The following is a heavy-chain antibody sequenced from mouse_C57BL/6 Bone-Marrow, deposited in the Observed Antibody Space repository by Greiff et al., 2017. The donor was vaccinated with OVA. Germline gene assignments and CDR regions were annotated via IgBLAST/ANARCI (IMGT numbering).Heavy chain of an antibody. CDR1: GFTFSSYG. V-gene: IGHV5-6*02. CDR3: ARHPY. CDR2: ISSGGSYT. Sequence: EVMLVESGGDLVKPGGSLKLSCAASGFTFSSYGMSWVRQTPDKRLEWVATISSGGSYTYYPDSVKGRFTISRDNATNTLYLQMSSLKSEDTAMYYCARHPYWGKGTLVTVSA. J-gene: IGHJ3*01.